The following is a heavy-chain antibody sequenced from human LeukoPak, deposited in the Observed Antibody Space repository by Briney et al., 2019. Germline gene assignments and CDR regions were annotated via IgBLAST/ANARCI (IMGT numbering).Heavy chain of an antibody. CDR1: GYTFTSYA. CDR3: ARVKCSGGSCYYYYGMDV. V-gene: IGHV7-4-1*02. J-gene: IGHJ6*02. CDR2: INTNTGNP. D-gene: IGHD2-15*01. Sequence: GASVKVSCKASGYTFTSYAMNWVRQAPGQGLEWMGWINTNTGNPTYAQGFTGRFVFSLDTSVSTAYLQISSLKAGDTAVYYCARVKCSGGSCYYYYGMDVWGQGTTVTVSS.